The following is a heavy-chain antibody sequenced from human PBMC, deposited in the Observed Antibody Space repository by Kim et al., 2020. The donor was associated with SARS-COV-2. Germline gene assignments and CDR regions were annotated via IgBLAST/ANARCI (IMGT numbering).Heavy chain of an antibody. V-gene: IGHV4-39*01. Sequence: SETLSLTCTVSTDSISKTNYYWAWIRQSPGTGLEWIGSIYYSGTTSLNPSLKSRVTMSVDTSKKQFSLRLSSVTAADTGVYYCATMGWLFPTFDYWGHGTLGTVSP. CDR1: TDSISKTNYY. D-gene: IGHD3-3*01. CDR2: IYYSGTT. CDR3: ATMGWLFPTFDY. J-gene: IGHJ4*01.